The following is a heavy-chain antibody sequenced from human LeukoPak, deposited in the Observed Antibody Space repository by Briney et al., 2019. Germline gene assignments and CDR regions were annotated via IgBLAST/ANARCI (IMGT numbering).Heavy chain of an antibody. Sequence: SETLSLTCTLSGGSVSSSRFHWGWIRQPPGKGLEWIGNIYYSGSTSYKPSLKSRVTMSLDTPKNQLSLTLGSLTAAGTAVYYCATPSGNAFDIWGQGIMVTVSS. CDR2: IYYSGST. V-gene: IGHV4-39*07. D-gene: IGHD3-10*01. CDR3: ATPSGNAFDI. J-gene: IGHJ3*02. CDR1: GGSVSSSRFH.